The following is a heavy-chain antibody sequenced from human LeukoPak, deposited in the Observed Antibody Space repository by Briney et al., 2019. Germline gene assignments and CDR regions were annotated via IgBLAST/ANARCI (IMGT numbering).Heavy chain of an antibody. CDR2: INPNSGGT. CDR3: ARDPGYCSSTSCYSGWFDP. D-gene: IGHD2-2*01. V-gene: IGHV1-2*02. J-gene: IGHJ5*02. Sequence: ASVTVSCKASGYTFTGYYMHWVRQAPGQGLEWMGWINPNSGGTNYAQKFQGRVTMTRDTSISTAYMELSRLRSDDTAVYYCARDPGYCSSTSCYSGWFDPWGQGTLVTVSS. CDR1: GYTFTGYY.